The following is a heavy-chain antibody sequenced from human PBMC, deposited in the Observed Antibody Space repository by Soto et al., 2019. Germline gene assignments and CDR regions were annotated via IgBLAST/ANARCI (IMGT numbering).Heavy chain of an antibody. CDR3: AKDARLHLGELSFYYYYYMDV. D-gene: IGHD3-16*02. Sequence: GGSLRLSCAASGFTFSSYAMSWVRQAPGKGLEWVSAISGSGGSTYYADSVKGRFTISRDNSKNTLYLQMNSLRAEDTAVYYCAKDARLHLGELSFYYYYYMDVWGKGTTVTVSS. J-gene: IGHJ6*03. CDR1: GFTFSSYA. V-gene: IGHV3-23*01. CDR2: ISGSGGST.